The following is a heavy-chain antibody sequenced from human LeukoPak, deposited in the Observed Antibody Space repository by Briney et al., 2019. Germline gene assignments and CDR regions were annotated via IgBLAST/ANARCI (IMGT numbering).Heavy chain of an antibody. J-gene: IGHJ4*02. V-gene: IGHV3-74*01. D-gene: IGHD3-10*01. Sequence: GRSLRLSCAASGFTFSSYGMHWVRQAPGKGLVWVSRINSDGSSTSYADSVKGRFTISRDNAKNTLYLQMNSLRAEDTAVYYCASSYYYGSRDYWGQGTLVTASS. CDR2: INSDGSST. CDR3: ASSYYYGSRDY. CDR1: GFTFSSYG.